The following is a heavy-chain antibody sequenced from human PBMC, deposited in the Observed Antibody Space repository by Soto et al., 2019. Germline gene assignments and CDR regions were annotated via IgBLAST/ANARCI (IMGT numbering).Heavy chain of an antibody. CDR3: ARRRPAANPYYCDY. V-gene: IGHV2-5*01. J-gene: IGHJ4*02. Sequence: GLDLEWLAVVYGNDDKHYSPSLKSRLTITKDTSKNQVVLTMTNLDPLDTATYYCARRRPAANPYYCDYWGQGSLVTVSS. CDR2: VYGNDDK. D-gene: IGHD6-13*01.